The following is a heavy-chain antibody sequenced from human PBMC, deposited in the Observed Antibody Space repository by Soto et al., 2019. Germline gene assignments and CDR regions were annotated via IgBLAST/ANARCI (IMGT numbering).Heavy chain of an antibody. CDR3: AKDMYSSHHYGMDV. CDR2: ISWNSGSI. Sequence: GGSLRLSCAASGFIFDDYAMHWVRQAPGKGLEWVSGISWNSGSIGYADSVKGRFIISRDNAKNSLYLQMNSLRAEDTALYYCAKDMYSSHHYGMDVWGQGTTVTVSS. V-gene: IGHV3-9*01. CDR1: GFIFDDYA. D-gene: IGHD6-13*01. J-gene: IGHJ6*02.